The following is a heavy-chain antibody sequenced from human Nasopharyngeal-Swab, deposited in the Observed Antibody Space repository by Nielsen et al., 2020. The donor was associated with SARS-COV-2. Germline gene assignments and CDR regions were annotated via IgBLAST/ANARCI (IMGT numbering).Heavy chain of an antibody. CDR1: GGTFSSYA. CDR2: IIPIFGTA. D-gene: IGHD3-9*01. J-gene: IGHJ6*02. V-gene: IGHV1-69*13. Sequence: SVKVSCKASGGTFSSYAISRVRQAPGQGLEWMGGIIPIFGTANYAQKFQGRVTITADESTSTAYMELSSLRPEDTAVYYCARDRYDILTGYYPPPYYGMDVWGQGTTVTVSS. CDR3: ARDRYDILTGYYPPPYYGMDV.